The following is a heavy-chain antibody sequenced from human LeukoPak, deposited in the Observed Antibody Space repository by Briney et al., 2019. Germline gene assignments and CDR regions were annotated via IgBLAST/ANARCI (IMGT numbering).Heavy chain of an antibody. D-gene: IGHD3-10*01. Sequence: ASVKVSCKASGGTFSSYAISWVRQAPGQGLEWMGGFDPEDGETIYAQKFQGRVTMTEDTSTDTAYMELSSLRSEDTAVYYCATGTESYYYGSGSFYWGQGTLVTVSS. CDR3: ATGTESYYYGSGSFY. CDR2: FDPEDGET. CDR1: GGTFSSYA. V-gene: IGHV1-24*01. J-gene: IGHJ4*02.